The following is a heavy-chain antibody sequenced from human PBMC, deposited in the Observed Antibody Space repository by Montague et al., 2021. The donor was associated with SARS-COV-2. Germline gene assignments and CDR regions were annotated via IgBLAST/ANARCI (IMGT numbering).Heavy chain of an antibody. CDR1: GGSMRRYY. Sequence: ETLSLTCTISGGSMRRYYWTWIRQLPGKELEWIGSIYDSGGARYNPSLKSRVSVSVDASKNQFSLSVTSVTAADTAVYFCARRGTGNYEILDYWGQGILVTVSS. V-gene: IGHV4-59*01. CDR2: IYDSGGA. D-gene: IGHD3-3*01. CDR3: ARRGTGNYEILDY. J-gene: IGHJ4*02.